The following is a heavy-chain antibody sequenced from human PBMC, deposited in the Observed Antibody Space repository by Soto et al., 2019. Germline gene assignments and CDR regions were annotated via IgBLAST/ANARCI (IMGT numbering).Heavy chain of an antibody. V-gene: IGHV3-30*18. Sequence: PGGSLRLSCAASGFTFSSYGMHWVRQAPGKGLEWVAVISYDGSNKYYADSVKGRFTISRDNSKNTLYLQMNSLRAEDTAVYYCAKDSVMDLYFDYWGQGTLVTVSS. D-gene: IGHD2-2*03. CDR3: AKDSVMDLYFDY. CDR1: GFTFSSYG. CDR2: ISYDGSNK. J-gene: IGHJ4*02.